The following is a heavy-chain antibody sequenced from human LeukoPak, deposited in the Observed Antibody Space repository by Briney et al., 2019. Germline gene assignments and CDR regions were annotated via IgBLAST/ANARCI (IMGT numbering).Heavy chain of an antibody. V-gene: IGHV4-39*01. CDR3: GRHVGSGGDY. Sequence: SETLSLTCTVSGGSISSSSYYWGWIRQPPGKGLEWIGSIYYSGSTYYNPSLKSRVTISVDTSKNQFSLKLSSVTAADTAVYYCGRHVGSGGDYWGQGTLVTVSS. CDR1: GGSISSSSYY. D-gene: IGHD3-10*01. CDR2: IYYSGST. J-gene: IGHJ4*02.